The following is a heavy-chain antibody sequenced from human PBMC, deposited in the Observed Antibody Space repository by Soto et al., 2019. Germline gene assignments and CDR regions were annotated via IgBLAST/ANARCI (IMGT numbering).Heavy chain of an antibody. Sequence: QVQLVQSGAEVKKPGASVKVSCKASGYTFTSYDINWVRQATGQGLEWMGWMNPNSGNTGYAQKFQGRVTMTRNTSISTAYMELSSLRSEDTAVYYCASGYCSGGSCYSNHGSDLDYWGQGTLVTVSS. CDR1: GYTFTSYD. J-gene: IGHJ4*02. V-gene: IGHV1-8*01. CDR2: MNPNSGNT. CDR3: ASGYCSGGSCYSNHGSDLDY. D-gene: IGHD2-15*01.